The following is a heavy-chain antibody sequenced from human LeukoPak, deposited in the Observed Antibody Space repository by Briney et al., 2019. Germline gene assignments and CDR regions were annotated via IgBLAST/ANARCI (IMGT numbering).Heavy chain of an antibody. CDR2: IYTSGST. D-gene: IGHD5-18*01. CDR3: ARDISPLLDTAMGLFDY. V-gene: IGHV4-61*02. J-gene: IGHJ4*02. CDR1: GGSISSGDYY. Sequence: SQTLSLTCTVSGGSISSGDYYWSWIRQPAGKGLEWIGRIYTSGSTNYNPSLKSRVTMSVDTSKNQFSLKLSSVTAADTAVYYCARDISPLLDTAMGLFDYWGQGTPVTVSS.